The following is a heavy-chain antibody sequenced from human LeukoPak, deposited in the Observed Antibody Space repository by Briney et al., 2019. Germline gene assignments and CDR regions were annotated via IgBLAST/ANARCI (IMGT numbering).Heavy chain of an antibody. Sequence: GGYLRLSCAASGFTFRSFAMHWVRQAPGKGLEWVAVVSTDGRGQYYADSVKGRFTISRDNSKNTLYLQMNSLRVEDTAVYYCAKELAPYYQLHQDWGQGTLVTVSS. V-gene: IGHV3-30*04. D-gene: IGHD2-2*01. CDR3: AKELAPYYQLHQD. CDR1: GFTFRSFA. J-gene: IGHJ4*02. CDR2: VSTDGRGQ.